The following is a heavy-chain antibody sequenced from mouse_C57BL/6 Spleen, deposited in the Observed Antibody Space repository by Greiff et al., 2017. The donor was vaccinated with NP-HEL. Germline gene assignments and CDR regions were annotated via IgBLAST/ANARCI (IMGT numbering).Heavy chain of an antibody. V-gene: IGHV1-15*01. CDR1: GYTFTDYE. J-gene: IGHJ2*01. D-gene: IGHD1-1*01. Sequence: QVQLQQSGAELVRPGASVTLSCKASGYTFTDYEMHWVKQTPVHGLEWIGAIDPETGGTAYNQKFKGKAILTADKSSSTAYMELRSLTSEDSAVYYCTRGGYGRGRAFDYWGQGTTLTVSS. CDR2: IDPETGGT. CDR3: TRGGYGRGRAFDY.